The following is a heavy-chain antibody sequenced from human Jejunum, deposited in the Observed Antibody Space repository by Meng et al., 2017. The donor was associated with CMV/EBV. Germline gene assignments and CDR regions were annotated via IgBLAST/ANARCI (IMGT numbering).Heavy chain of an antibody. CDR2: IYSDSGT. J-gene: IGHJ6*02. V-gene: IGHV3-66*01. Sequence: GIAVSDNYMGWVRQAPGKGLEWVSVIYSDSGTYYADSVRGRFTTSRDTAKNTLYLQLNSLRAEDTAVYYCARDRRNRLKHYGMDVWGQGTKVTVSS. CDR3: ARDRRNRLKHYGMDV. CDR1: GIAVSDNY.